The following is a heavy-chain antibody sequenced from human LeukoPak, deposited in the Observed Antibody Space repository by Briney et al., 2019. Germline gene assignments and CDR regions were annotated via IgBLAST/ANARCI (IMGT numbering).Heavy chain of an antibody. Sequence: GGSLRLSCTASRSTLSVYWMTWVRQAPGKGLEWVANIKHDGSEKYYVDSVKGRFTISRDNAKNSLYLQMNSLRAEDTAVYYCARAKDPWTPEHFQHWGQGTLVTVSS. CDR1: RSTLSVYW. CDR3: ARAKDPWTPEHFQH. J-gene: IGHJ1*01. CDR2: IKHDGSEK. D-gene: IGHD3/OR15-3a*01. V-gene: IGHV3-7*01.